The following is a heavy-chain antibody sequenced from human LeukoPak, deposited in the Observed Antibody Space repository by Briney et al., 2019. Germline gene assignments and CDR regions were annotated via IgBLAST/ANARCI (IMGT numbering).Heavy chain of an antibody. CDR2: INPNSGGT. V-gene: IGHV1-2*02. D-gene: IGHD3-10*01. CDR1: GYTFTGYY. J-gene: IGHJ1*01. Sequence: GASVKVSCKASGYTFTGYYMHWVRQAPGQGLEWMGWINPNSGGTNYAQKFQGRVTMTSDTSISTAYMELIRLRSDDTAVYFCARARISMVGGVRTSAAYFQHWGQGTLVTVSS. CDR3: ARARISMVGGVRTSAAYFQH.